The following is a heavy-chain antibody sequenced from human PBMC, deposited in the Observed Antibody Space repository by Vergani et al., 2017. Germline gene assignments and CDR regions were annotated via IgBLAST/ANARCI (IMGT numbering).Heavy chain of an antibody. D-gene: IGHD2/OR15-2a*01. V-gene: IGHV2-5*01. CDR2: VYWNDDE. CDR3: VERLCYFAWDGAFDV. J-gene: IGHJ3*01. CDR1: GFSLTTGGEG. Sequence: QITLRESGPTLVKPTQTLTLTCTFSGFSLTTGGEGVGWSRQPPGRALEWLAFVYWNDDERYSPSLKSRVAITKDTSKSEVILTMATMDPVDTATYYCVERLCYFAWDGAFDVWGPGTMVTVSS.